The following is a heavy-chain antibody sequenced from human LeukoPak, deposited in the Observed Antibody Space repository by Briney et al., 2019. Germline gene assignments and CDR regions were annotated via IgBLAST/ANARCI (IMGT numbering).Heavy chain of an antibody. CDR3: ARDIGPPAYSHSGMAV. CDR1: GGSISSSNW. J-gene: IGHJ6*02. D-gene: IGHD1-26*01. Sequence: SGTLSLTCAVSGGSISSSNWWSWVRQPPGKGLEWIGEIYHSGSTNYNPSLKSRVTISVDKAKNKFPLKLSPVPAADTAVYSCARDIGPPAYSHSGMAVWGQGTPVTVSS. V-gene: IGHV4-4*02. CDR2: IYHSGST.